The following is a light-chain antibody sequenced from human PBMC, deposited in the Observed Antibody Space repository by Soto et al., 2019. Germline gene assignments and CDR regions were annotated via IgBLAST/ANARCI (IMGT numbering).Light chain of an antibody. CDR3: QQYGNDSWT. CDR1: QSISSW. Sequence: DIQMTQSPSTLSASVGDRVIITCRASQSISSWLAWYQQKPGKAPNLLIYKASTLKSGVPSRFSGSGSGTEFTLTISRLQPDDFATYYCQQYGNDSWTSCQGTKVEIK. CDR2: KAS. J-gene: IGKJ1*01. V-gene: IGKV1-5*03.